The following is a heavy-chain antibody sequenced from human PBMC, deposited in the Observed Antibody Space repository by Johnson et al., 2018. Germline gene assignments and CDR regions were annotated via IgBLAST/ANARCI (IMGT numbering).Heavy chain of an antibody. V-gene: IGHV3-11*01. D-gene: IGHD5-18*01. J-gene: IGHJ3*02. CDR2: ISSSGSTI. CDR3: ARQGGRGYSYGYDAFDI. Sequence: QVQLVQSGGGLVKPGGSLRLSCAASGFTFSDYFMSWIRQAPGKGLEWVSSISSSGSTIYYADSVKGRFTISRDNAKNSPYLQMNSLRDEDTAVYDCARQGGRGYSYGYDAFDIWGQGTMVTVSS. CDR1: GFTFSDYF.